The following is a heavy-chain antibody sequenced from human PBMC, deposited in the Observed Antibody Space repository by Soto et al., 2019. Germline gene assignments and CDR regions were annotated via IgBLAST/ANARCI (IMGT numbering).Heavy chain of an antibody. V-gene: IGHV5-51*01. CDR3: ARGGGDCSGGSCHFDY. CDR1: GYSFTSYW. J-gene: IGHJ4*02. CDR2: IYPGDSDT. Sequence: HGESLKISCKGSGYSFTSYWIGWVRQMPGKGLEWMGIIYPGDSDTRYSPSFQGQVTISADKSISTAYLQWSSLKASDTAMYYCARGGGDCSGGSCHFDYWGQGTLVTVSS. D-gene: IGHD2-15*01.